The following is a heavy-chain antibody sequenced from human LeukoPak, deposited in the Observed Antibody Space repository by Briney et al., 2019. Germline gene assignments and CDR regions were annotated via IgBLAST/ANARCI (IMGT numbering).Heavy chain of an antibody. J-gene: IGHJ4*02. D-gene: IGHD5-12*01. CDR2: INVNGDTK. Sequence: GGSLILSCAVSGFSVSSYGMSWGRQTPARGMEWISAINVNGDTKYYADAVRGRLTISRDNSENTLYLQMKRLSTEDTAVYYCAQGYSIGWFPNWGQGSLVSVYS. V-gene: IGHV3-23*01. CDR3: AQGYSIGWFPN. CDR1: GFSVSSYG.